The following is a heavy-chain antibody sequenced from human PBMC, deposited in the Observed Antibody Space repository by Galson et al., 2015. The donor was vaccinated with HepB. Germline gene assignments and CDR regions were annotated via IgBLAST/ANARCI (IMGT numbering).Heavy chain of an antibody. CDR1: GGTFRNYA. Sequence: SVKVSCKASGGTFRNYAISWVRQAPGQGLEWMGGIMPIFHSPDYPQKFKGRVTITADESTNTAYMELSSLTSEDTAIYYCATKDYGGAGNYYYGMDVWGQGTTVIVSS. CDR3: ATKDYGGAGNYYYGMDV. CDR2: IMPIFHSP. D-gene: IGHD4-23*01. V-gene: IGHV1-69*13. J-gene: IGHJ6*02.